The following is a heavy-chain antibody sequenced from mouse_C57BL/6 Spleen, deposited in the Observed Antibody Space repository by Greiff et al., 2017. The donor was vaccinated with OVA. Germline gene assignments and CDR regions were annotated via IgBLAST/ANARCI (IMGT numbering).Heavy chain of an antibody. CDR3: ARGYYSSHYYAMDY. Sequence: EVQLQQSGPELVKPGASVKISCKASGYSFTGYYMNWVKQSPEKSLEWIGEINPSTGGTTYNQKFKAKATLTVDKSSSTAYMQLKSLTSEDSAVYYCARGYYSSHYYAMDYWGQGTSVTVSS. D-gene: IGHD2-5*01. CDR1: GYSFTGYY. V-gene: IGHV1-42*01. J-gene: IGHJ4*01. CDR2: INPSTGGT.